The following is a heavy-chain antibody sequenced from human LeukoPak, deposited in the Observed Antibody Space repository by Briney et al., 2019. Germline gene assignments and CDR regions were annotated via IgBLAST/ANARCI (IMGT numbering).Heavy chain of an antibody. CDR2: IYPGDSDT. D-gene: IGHD1/OR15-1a*01. V-gene: IGHV5-51*01. CDR1: GYSFTNYW. J-gene: IGHJ4*02. CDR3: ATSESQTRFDY. Sequence: GESLKISCKGSGYSFTNYWIAWVRQMPGKGLEWMGIIYPGDSDTRYRPSFQDQVTISADKYISTAYLQWRSLKASDTAMYYCATSESQTRFDYWGQGTLVTASS.